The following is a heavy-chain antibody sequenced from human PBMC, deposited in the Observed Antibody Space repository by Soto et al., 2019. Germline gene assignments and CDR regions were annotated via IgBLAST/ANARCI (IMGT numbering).Heavy chain of an antibody. CDR2: ISYDGSNK. CDR3: ARDLVVVAATLDY. J-gene: IGHJ4*02. D-gene: IGHD2-15*01. V-gene: IGHV3-30-3*01. Sequence: PGGSLRLSCAASGFTFSSYAMHWVRQAPGKGLEWVAVISYDGSNKYYADSVKGRFTISRDNSKNTLYLQMNSLRAEDTAVYYCARDLVVVAATLDYWGQGTLVTVSS. CDR1: GFTFSSYA.